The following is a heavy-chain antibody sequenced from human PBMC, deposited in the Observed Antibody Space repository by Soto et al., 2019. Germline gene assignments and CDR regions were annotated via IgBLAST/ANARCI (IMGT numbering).Heavy chain of an antibody. Sequence: QVQLVQSGAEVKKPGASVKVSCKASGYTFTGYYMHWVRQAPGQGLEWMGWINPNSGGTNYAQKFQGWVTMTRDTSISTAYMEVSRLRSDDTAVYYCARVECSSTSCYEDYWGQGTLVTVSS. V-gene: IGHV1-2*04. CDR3: ARVECSSTSCYEDY. CDR2: INPNSGGT. D-gene: IGHD2-2*01. CDR1: GYTFTGYY. J-gene: IGHJ4*02.